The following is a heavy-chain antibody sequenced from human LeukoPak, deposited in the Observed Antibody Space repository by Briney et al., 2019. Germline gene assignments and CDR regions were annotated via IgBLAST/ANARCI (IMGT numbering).Heavy chain of an antibody. Sequence: SSETLSLTCTVSGHSMSSAYSWGWLRQPPGKGLEWIGSIFHSGTTYYNPSLKSRVTISLDTSTNQFSLKLDSVTAADTAVYYCAKSNGYGLVDIWGQGTMVTVSS. CDR2: IFHSGTT. CDR3: AKSNGYGLVDI. CDR1: GHSMSSAYS. J-gene: IGHJ3*02. D-gene: IGHD3-10*01. V-gene: IGHV4-38-2*02.